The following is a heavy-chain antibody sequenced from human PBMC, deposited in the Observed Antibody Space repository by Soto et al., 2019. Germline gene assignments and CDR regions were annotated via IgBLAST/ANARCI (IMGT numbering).Heavy chain of an antibody. Sequence: QVQLVQSGAEVKKPGASVKVSCKASGYTFTSYAMHWVRQAPGQRLEWMGWINAGNGNTKYSQKFQGRVTITRDTSASTAYMELSSLRSEDTAVYYCARSFYRSYDILKGVWVRFDPWGQGTLVTVSS. V-gene: IGHV1-3*01. CDR3: ARSFYRSYDILKGVWVRFDP. CDR1: GYTFTSYA. J-gene: IGHJ5*02. D-gene: IGHD3-9*01. CDR2: INAGNGNT.